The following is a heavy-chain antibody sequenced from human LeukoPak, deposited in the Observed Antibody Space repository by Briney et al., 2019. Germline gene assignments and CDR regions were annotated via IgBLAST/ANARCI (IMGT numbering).Heavy chain of an antibody. J-gene: IGHJ4*02. CDR3: ARGGQQLVGGYFDY. D-gene: IGHD6-13*01. V-gene: IGHV4-34*01. CDR1: GGSFSGYY. CDR2: INHSGST. Sequence: SSETLSLTCAVYGGSFSGYYWSWIRQPPGKGLEWIGEINHSGSTNYNPSLKSRVTISVDTSKNQFSLKLSSVTAADTAVYYCARGGQQLVGGYFDYWGQGTLVTVSS.